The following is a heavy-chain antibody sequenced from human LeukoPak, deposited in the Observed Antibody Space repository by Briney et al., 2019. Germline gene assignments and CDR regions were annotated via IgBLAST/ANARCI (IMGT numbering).Heavy chain of an antibody. CDR3: ARVPLVVVTSVHYMDV. CDR2: ISWNSGSI. J-gene: IGHJ6*03. D-gene: IGHD3-22*01. Sequence: QPGRSLRLSCAASGFTFDDYAMHWVRQAPGKGLEWVSGISWNSGSIGYADSVKGRFTISRDNAKNSLYLQMNSLRAEDTAVYYCARVPLVVVTSVHYMDVWGKGTTVTVSS. V-gene: IGHV3-9*01. CDR1: GFTFDDYA.